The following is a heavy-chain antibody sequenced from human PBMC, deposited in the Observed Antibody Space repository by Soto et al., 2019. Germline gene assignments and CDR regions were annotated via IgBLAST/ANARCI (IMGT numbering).Heavy chain of an antibody. CDR2: IYYSGST. Sequence: TCTASGGAIRYNYWGCIRQPQGKGLEWIGYIYYSGSTNYNPSLKSRVTISVDTSKNQFSLKLSSVTAADTAVYYCARLPVVAAAVNWFDPWGQGTLVTVSS. J-gene: IGHJ5*02. V-gene: IGHV4-59*01. CDR3: ARLPVVAAAVNWFDP. CDR1: GGAIRYNY. D-gene: IGHD6-13*01.